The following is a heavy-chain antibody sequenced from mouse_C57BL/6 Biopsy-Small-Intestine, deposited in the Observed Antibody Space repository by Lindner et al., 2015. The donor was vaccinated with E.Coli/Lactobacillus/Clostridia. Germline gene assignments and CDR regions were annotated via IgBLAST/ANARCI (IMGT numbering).Heavy chain of an antibody. CDR3: ARVYDSSISTFDY. Sequence: SVKVSCKASGYTFTSFGITWVRQAPGQGLEWMGWISGYNGNTHYAQNFQGRVTMTTDTSTGTASMELRSLRSDDTALYYCARVYDSSISTFDYWGQGTLVTVSS. D-gene: IGHD2-3*01. J-gene: IGHJ4*01. CDR1: GYTFTSFG. CDR2: ISGYNGNT. V-gene: IGHV1-55*01.